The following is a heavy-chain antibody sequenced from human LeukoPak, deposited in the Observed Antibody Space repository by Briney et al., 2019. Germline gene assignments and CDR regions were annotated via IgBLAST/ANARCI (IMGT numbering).Heavy chain of an antibody. J-gene: IGHJ4*02. D-gene: IGHD1-1*01. V-gene: IGHV3-23*01. CDR3: AQHVDWSYFDF. CDR1: GFTFSSYS. CDR2: ISGSDDTT. Sequence: GGSLRLSCAASGFTFSSYSMNWVRRAPGKGLEWVSFISGSDDTTYYADSLKGRFTISRDNSKKTLYLQMNSLRAEDTAVYYCAQHVDWSYFDFWGQGIPVTVSS.